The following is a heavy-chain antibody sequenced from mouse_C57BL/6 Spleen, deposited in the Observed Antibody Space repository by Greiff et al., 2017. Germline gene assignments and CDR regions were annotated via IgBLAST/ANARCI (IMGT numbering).Heavy chain of an antibody. D-gene: IGHD1-1*01. CDR3: ARRYYGSSKVLFAY. CDR1: GYTFTSYG. V-gene: IGHV1-81*01. CDR2: ISPRSGNT. Sequence: QVQLQQSGAELARPGASVKLSCKASGYTFTSYGISWVKQRPGQGLEWIGEISPRSGNTYYNEKFKGKATLTADKSSSTAYMELRSLTSEDSAVYFVARRYYGSSKVLFAYWGQGTLVTVSA. J-gene: IGHJ3*01.